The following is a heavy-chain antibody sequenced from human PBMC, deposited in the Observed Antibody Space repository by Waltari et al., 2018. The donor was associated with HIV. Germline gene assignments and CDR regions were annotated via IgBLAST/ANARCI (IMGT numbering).Heavy chain of an antibody. D-gene: IGHD3-10*01. Sequence: QVTLTESGPALLNATQTLTLTCNVSGFSLTTSGLCVSWIRQLPGKALEWLAFIDWEDNKFFIPSLKTRLTISKDSFRNQVVLTMTNMDHVDTGSYFCARTKYYASGTYYNGAFDVWGQGTMVTVSS. V-gene: IGHV2-70*01. J-gene: IGHJ3*01. CDR3: ARTKYYASGTYYNGAFDV. CDR1: GFSLTTSGLC. CDR2: IDWEDNK.